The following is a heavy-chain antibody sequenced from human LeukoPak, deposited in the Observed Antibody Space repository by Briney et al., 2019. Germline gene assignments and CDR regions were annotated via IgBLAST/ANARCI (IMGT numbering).Heavy chain of an antibody. V-gene: IGHV4-59*01. CDR2: IYYSGST. D-gene: IGHD4-17*01. CDR1: GGSISSYY. Sequence: SETLSLTCTVSGGSISSYYWSWIRQPPGKGLEWIGYIYYSGSTNYNPSLKSRVTISVDTSKNQFSLKLISVTAADTAVYYCARAATVYYFDYWGQGTLVTVSS. CDR3: ARAATVYYFDY. J-gene: IGHJ4*02.